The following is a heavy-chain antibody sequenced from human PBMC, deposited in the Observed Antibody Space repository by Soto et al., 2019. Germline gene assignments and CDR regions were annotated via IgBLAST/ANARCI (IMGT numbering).Heavy chain of an antibody. Sequence: SETLSLTCAVSGGSFTSNNWWTWVGPSTGKGLERIGETYRTGRTNYNPCLKRRLTISFDKSEKQSTLKVASLTAADTAVYYCAGRDPGTSVDYWGQGTLVTVS. J-gene: IGHJ4*02. CDR3: AGRDPGTSVDY. V-gene: IGHV4-4*02. CDR1: GGSFTSNNW. D-gene: IGHD1-7*01. CDR2: TYRTGRT.